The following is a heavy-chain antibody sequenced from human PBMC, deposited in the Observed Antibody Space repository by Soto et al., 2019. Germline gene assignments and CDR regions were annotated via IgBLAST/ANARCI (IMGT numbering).Heavy chain of an antibody. J-gene: IGHJ4*02. CDR3: ARADSSSWPRAPS. CDR2: ISSSSSTI. D-gene: IGHD6-13*01. V-gene: IGHV3-48*02. CDR1: GFTFSSYS. Sequence: PGGSLRLSCAASGFTFSSYSMNWVRQAPGKGLEWVSYISSSSSTIYYADSVRGRFTISRDNAKNSLYLQMNSLRDEDTAVYYCARADSSSWPRAPSWGQGTLVTVSS.